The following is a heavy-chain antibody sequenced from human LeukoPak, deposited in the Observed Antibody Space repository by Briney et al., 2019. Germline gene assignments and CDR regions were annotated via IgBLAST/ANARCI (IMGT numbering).Heavy chain of an antibody. CDR2: IYYSGST. D-gene: IGHD5-18*01. J-gene: IGHJ6*02. V-gene: IGHV4-59*01. CDR1: GGSISSYY. Sequence: SETLSLTCTVSGGSISSYYWSWIRQPPGKGLVWIGYIYYSGSTNYNPSLKSRVTISVDTSKNQFSLKLSSVTAADTAVYYCARVHSYGFYYYYYYGMDVWGQGTTVTVSS. CDR3: ARVHSYGFYYYYYYGMDV.